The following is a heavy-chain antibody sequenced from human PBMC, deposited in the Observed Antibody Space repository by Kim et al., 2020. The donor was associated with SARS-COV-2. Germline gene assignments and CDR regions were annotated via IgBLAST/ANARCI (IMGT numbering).Heavy chain of an antibody. CDR3: ARQYSGSYYNWFDP. V-gene: IGHV3-30*01. Sequence: EKGRVTISREKSKNTLYLQLNSLRADDTAVYYCARQYSGSYYNWFDPWGQGTLVTVSS. J-gene: IGHJ5*02. D-gene: IGHD1-26*01.